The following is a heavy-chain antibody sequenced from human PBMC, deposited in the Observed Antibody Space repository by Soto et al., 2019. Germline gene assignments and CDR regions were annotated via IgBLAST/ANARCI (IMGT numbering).Heavy chain of an antibody. V-gene: IGHV1-18*01. D-gene: IGHD3-16*01. CDR3: PRDQGAYGMGV. J-gene: IGHJ6*02. CDR2: ISAYNGNT. Sequence: QVQLVQSGAEVKKPGASVKVSCKASGYTFTSYGISWVRQAPGQGLEWMGWISAYNGNTNYAQKLQGRVTMTTDTSTSTAYTERRSLRPADPSVYYSPRDQGAYGMGVWGQGTTVTVSS. CDR1: GYTFTSYG.